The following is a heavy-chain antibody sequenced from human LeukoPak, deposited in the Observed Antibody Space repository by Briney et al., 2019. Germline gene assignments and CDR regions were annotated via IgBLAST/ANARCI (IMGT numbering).Heavy chain of an antibody. V-gene: IGHV3-74*01. CDR3: ARDVGF. J-gene: IGHJ4*02. D-gene: IGHD3-16*01. Sequence: GGSLRLSCAASGFTFSSYWMHWVRHAPGKGLVWVGRINSDGSGTRYADSVKGRFTISRDDAKNSLYLQMNSLKDEDTAVYYCARDVGFWGQGTLVTVSS. CDR1: GFTFSSYW. CDR2: INSDGSGT.